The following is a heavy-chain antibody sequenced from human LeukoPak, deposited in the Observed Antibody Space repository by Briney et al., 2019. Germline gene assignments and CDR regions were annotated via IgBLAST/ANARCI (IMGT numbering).Heavy chain of an antibody. D-gene: IGHD6-6*01. CDR3: ARGPSIAGSS. CDR2: IYYSGST. Sequence: KPSETLSLTCTVSGGSISSYYWSWIRQPPGKGLEWIGYIYYSGSTNYNPSLKSRVTISVDTSKNQFSLKLSSVTAADTAVYYCARGPSIAGSSWGQGTLVTVSS. CDR1: GGSISSYY. V-gene: IGHV4-59*01. J-gene: IGHJ4*02.